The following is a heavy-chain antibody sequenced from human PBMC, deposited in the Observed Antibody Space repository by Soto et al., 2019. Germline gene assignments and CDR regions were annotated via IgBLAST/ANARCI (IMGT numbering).Heavy chain of an antibody. J-gene: IGHJ6*02. CDR2: IYPGDSDT. CDR1: GYSFTSYW. Sequence: GESLKISCKGSGYSFTSYWIGWVRQMPGKGLEWMGIIYPGDSDTRYSPSFQGQVTISAGKSISTAYLQWSSLKASDTAMYYCARVAARPSYYYYGMDVWGQGTTVTVSS. V-gene: IGHV5-51*01. D-gene: IGHD6-6*01. CDR3: ARVAARPSYYYYGMDV.